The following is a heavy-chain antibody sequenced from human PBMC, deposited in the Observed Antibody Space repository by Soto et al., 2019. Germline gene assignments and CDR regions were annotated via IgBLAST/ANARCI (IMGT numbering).Heavy chain of an antibody. J-gene: IGHJ4*02. CDR1: GFSFSDYS. CDR3: ARLPKGSLVTA. CDR2: ISSSSDKT. V-gene: IGHV3-48*02. Sequence: ESGGALVYPGGSLRLSCIASGFSFSDYSMNWVRQAPGKGLQWVSYISSSSDKTYYADSVKGRFTVSRDNAKNALFLEMNSLRDDDTATYYCARLPKGSLVTAWDQGTRVTVSS. D-gene: IGHD2-21*02.